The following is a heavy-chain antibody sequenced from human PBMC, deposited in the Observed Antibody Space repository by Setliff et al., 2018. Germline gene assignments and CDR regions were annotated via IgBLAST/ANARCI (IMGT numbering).Heavy chain of an antibody. J-gene: IGHJ3*02. CDR1: GGTFSSYA. D-gene: IGHD1-1*01. CDR2: IIPILGTA. V-gene: IGHV1-69*05. CDR3: ARDRLERLDAFDI. Sequence: SVKVSCKASGGTFSSYAISWVRQAPGQGLEWMGGIIPILGTANYAQKFQGRVTITTDESTSTAYMELGSLRSEDTAVYYCARDRLERLDAFDIWGQGKPGHRLL.